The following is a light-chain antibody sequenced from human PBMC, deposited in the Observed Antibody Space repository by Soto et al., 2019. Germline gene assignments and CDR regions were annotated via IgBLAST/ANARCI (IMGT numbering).Light chain of an antibody. Sequence: QSALTQPASVSGSPGQSITISCTGTSSDVGSYNLVSWYQQLPGKAPKLMIFGGTKRPSGVSRRFSGSKSGNTASLTISGLQAEDEADYYCCSYAGSSTLYVFGTGTKLTVL. CDR3: CSYAGSSTLYV. V-gene: IGLV2-23*01. J-gene: IGLJ1*01. CDR2: GGT. CDR1: SSDVGSYNL.